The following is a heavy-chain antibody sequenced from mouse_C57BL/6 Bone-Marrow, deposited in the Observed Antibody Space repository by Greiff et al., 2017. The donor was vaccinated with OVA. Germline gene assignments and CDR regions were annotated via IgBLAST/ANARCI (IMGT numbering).Heavy chain of an antibody. CDR3: TRDRYDGYFPWYFDV. CDR2: ISSGGDYI. D-gene: IGHD2-3*01. V-gene: IGHV5-9-1*02. CDR1: GFTFSSYA. Sequence: EVQLVESGEGLVKPGGSLKLSCAASGFTFSSYAMSWVRQTPEKRLEWVAYISSGGDYIYYADTVKGRFTISRDNARNTLYLQMSSLKSEDTAMYYCTRDRYDGYFPWYFDVWGTGTTVTVSS. J-gene: IGHJ1*03.